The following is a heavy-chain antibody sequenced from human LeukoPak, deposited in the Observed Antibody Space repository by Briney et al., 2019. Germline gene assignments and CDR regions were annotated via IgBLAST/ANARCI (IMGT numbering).Heavy chain of an antibody. V-gene: IGHV3-74*01. CDR2: IHSGGSVS. Sequence: GGSLTLSCAASGFTLSSYWVHWVRQAPGKGLVWVSRIHSGGSVSSYADSVKGRFTISRDNAKNTVSLQMNSLRAEATAVYYCARGDSAAGNYYWGQGTLVTVSS. CDR1: GFTLSSYW. CDR3: ARGDSAAGNYY. D-gene: IGHD6-25*01. J-gene: IGHJ4*02.